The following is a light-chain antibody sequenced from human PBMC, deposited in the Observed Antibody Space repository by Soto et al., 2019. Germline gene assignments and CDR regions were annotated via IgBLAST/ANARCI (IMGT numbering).Light chain of an antibody. CDR1: YSNIGSGYD. Sequence: QSVLTQPPSVSGAPGQRVTISCTGSYSNIGSGYDVHWYQQLPGSAPKLLIYVNSNRPSGVPDRFSASKSGTSASLAITGRQGEDEADYYCQSYDGSLRGSVFGGGTKLTVL. CDR3: QSYDGSLRGSV. V-gene: IGLV1-40*01. J-gene: IGLJ3*02. CDR2: VNS.